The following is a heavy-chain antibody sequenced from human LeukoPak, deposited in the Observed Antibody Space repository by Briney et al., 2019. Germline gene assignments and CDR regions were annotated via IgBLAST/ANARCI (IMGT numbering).Heavy chain of an antibody. Sequence: GRSLRLSCTASGFTFGDYAMSWVRQAPGKGLEWVGLIRSKAYGGTTEYAASVKGRFTISRDDSKSIAYLQMNSLKTEDTAVYYCTRERIALWYFDLWGRGTLVTVSS. J-gene: IGHJ2*01. D-gene: IGHD6-6*01. CDR1: GFTFGDYA. CDR3: TRERIALWYFDL. V-gene: IGHV3-49*04. CDR2: IRSKAYGGTT.